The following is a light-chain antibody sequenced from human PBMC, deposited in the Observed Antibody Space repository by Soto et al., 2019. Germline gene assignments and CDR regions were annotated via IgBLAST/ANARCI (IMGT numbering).Light chain of an antibody. V-gene: IGKV1-39*01. CDR3: QQTYETPRT. CDR1: HFVGSF. Sequence: IQMTQSPSSLSASLGDRVTITCRASHFVGSFLNWYQRKTGEAPKLLVYGATSRKSGVPTRFRGSGSGTDFTLTISGLQPEDFATYYCQQTYETPRTFGQGTKV. CDR2: GAT. J-gene: IGKJ1*01.